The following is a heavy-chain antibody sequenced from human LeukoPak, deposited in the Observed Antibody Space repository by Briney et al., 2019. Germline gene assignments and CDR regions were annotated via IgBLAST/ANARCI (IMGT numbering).Heavy chain of an antibody. Sequence: PETLSLTCTVSGGSISSYHWSWIRQTPGKGLEWIGYIYYSGSTNYNPSLKSRVTISVDTSKNQFSLKLSFVTATDTAVYYCARERSSGREFDYWGQGTLVTVSS. CDR3: ARERSSGREFDY. CDR1: GGSISSYH. J-gene: IGHJ4*02. V-gene: IGHV4-59*01. CDR2: IYYSGST. D-gene: IGHD6-19*01.